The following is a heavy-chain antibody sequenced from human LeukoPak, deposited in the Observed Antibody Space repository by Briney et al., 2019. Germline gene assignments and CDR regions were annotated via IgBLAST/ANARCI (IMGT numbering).Heavy chain of an antibody. CDR2: IRYDGSNK. V-gene: IGHV3-30*02. J-gene: IGHJ4*02. CDR3: AKDQPPIYGAPLYFDY. Sequence: GGSLRLSCAASGFTFSSYGMHWVRQAPGKGLEWVAFIRYDGSNKYYADSVKGRFTISRDNSKNTLYLQMNSLRAEDTAVYYCAKDQPPIYGAPLYFDYWGQGTVVTVSS. CDR1: GFTFSSYG. D-gene: IGHD4-17*01.